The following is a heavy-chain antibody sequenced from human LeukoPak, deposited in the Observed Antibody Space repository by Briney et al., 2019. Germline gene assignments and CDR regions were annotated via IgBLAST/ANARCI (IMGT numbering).Heavy chain of an antibody. D-gene: IGHD3-22*01. J-gene: IGHJ4*02. CDR1: GYTFISYG. V-gene: IGHV1-18*01. CDR3: ARGLLLEAFSDY. Sequence: ASVKVSCKASGYTFISYGITLVRQAAGQGLEWVGWISTYSDYTNYAQMFQGRVTMATDTSTSPAYMELRSLRSDDTAVYYCARGLLLEAFSDYWGEGTLVTVSS. CDR2: ISTYSDYT.